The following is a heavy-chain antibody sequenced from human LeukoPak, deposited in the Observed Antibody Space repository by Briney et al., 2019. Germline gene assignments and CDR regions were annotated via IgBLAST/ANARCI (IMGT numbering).Heavy chain of an antibody. J-gene: IGHJ3*02. CDR3: VSGRVAGVDAFDI. CDR1: GGSISSSSYY. V-gene: IGHV4-39*01. Sequence: SETLSLTCTVSGGSISSSSYYWGWIRQPPGKGLEWIGSIYYSGSTYYNPSLKSRVTISVDTSKNQFSLQLNSVTPEDTAVYYCVSGRVAGVDAFDIWGQGTMVTVSS. D-gene: IGHD6-19*01. CDR2: IYYSGST.